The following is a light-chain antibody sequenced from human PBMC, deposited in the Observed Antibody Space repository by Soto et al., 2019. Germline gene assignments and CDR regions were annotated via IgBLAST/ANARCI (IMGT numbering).Light chain of an antibody. V-gene: IGKV1-12*01. CDR1: QAISSW. CDR2: AAS. J-gene: IGKJ3*01. CDR3: QQVNTFPFT. Sequence: DIQMTQSPSSVSASVGDRVTITCRASQAISSWLAWYQQKPGEAPKLLIFAASTLHSGAPSRFSGSGSGTDFTLTINSLQPEDFATYYCQQVNTFPFTFGPGTKVDIK.